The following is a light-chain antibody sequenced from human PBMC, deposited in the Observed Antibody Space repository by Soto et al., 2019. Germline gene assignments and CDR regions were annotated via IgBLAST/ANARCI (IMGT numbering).Light chain of an antibody. V-gene: IGKV3-20*01. Sequence: DIVLTQSPGTLSLSPGERASLSCRASQSVSSGHLAWYQQKPGQAPRLLIYGAYSRATGIQDRFSGSGSGTDFTLTIRRLEPEDYAVYYCKQYGHSLWTFGQGTKVDIK. J-gene: IGKJ1*01. CDR1: QSVSSGH. CDR2: GAY. CDR3: KQYGHSLWT.